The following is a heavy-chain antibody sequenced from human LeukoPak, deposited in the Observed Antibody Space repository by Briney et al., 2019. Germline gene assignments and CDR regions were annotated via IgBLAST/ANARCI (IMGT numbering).Heavy chain of an antibody. CDR3: AKPLYNSGWYELDY. CDR2: LSSDGNAE. Sequence: GRSLRLSCVASGFTFRSYGMHWVRQAPGKGLEWVTILSSDGNAEYYADSVKGRFTVSRDNSKNTLYLQMSSLSAADTAVYYCAKPLYNSGWYELDYWGQGTLVTVSS. J-gene: IGHJ4*01. D-gene: IGHD6-19*01. V-gene: IGHV3-30*18. CDR1: GFTFRSYG.